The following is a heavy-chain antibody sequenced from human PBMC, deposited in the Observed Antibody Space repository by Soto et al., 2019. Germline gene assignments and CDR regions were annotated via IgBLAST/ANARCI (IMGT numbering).Heavy chain of an antibody. V-gene: IGHV2-5*02. CDR2: IYWDDDK. CDR1: GFSLSTSGVG. CDR3: AHSPPSGGYCSGGSCYLGGRFDP. D-gene: IGHD2-15*01. Sequence: SGPTLVNPTQTLTLTCTFSGFSLSTSGVGVGWIRQPPGKALEWLALIYWDDDKRYSPSLKSRLTITKDTSKNQVVLTMTNMDPVDTATYYCAHSPPSGGYCSGGSCYLGGRFDPWGQGTLVTVSS. J-gene: IGHJ5*02.